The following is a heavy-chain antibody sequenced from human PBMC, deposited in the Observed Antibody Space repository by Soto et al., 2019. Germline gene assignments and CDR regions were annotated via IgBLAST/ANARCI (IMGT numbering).Heavy chain of an antibody. J-gene: IGHJ3*01. CDR1: GGSISSYY. Sequence: SETLSLTSTVSGGSISSYYWSWFRQPPGKGLEWIGYIYNSGRTNYNPFLKSRVTISVDTSKNQLSLKVSSVTAADTAVYYCARDALGAFDLWGQGTMVTVSS. V-gene: IGHV4-59*01. CDR3: ARDALGAFDL. CDR2: IYNSGRT.